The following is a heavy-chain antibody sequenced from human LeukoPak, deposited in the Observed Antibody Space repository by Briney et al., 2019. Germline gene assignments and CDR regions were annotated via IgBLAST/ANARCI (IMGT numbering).Heavy chain of an antibody. J-gene: IGHJ4*02. CDR1: GFAFSRYS. Sequence: NPGGSLRLSCAASGFAFSRYSMNWVRQAPGKGLEWVSSISYSGPHMFYADSVRGRFTISRDNAENSLFLQMNSLRAEDTAVYFCASNDYRDESIDSWGQGTLVTVSS. V-gene: IGHV3-21*01. CDR3: ASNDYRDESIDS. CDR2: ISYSGPHM. D-gene: IGHD4-17*01.